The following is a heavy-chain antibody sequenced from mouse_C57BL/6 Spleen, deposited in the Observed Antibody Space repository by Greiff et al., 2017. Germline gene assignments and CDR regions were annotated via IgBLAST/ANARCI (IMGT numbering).Heavy chain of an antibody. CDR3: ARQVTGTYYFDY. CDR1: GFTFSSYT. D-gene: IGHD4-1*01. V-gene: IGHV5-9*01. Sequence: EVQVVESGGGLVKPGGSLKLSCAASGFTFSSYTMSWVRQTPEKRLEWVATISGGGGNTYYPDSVKGRFTISRDNAKNTLYLQMSSLRSEDTALYYCARQVTGTYYFDYWGQGTTLTVSS. J-gene: IGHJ2*01. CDR2: ISGGGGNT.